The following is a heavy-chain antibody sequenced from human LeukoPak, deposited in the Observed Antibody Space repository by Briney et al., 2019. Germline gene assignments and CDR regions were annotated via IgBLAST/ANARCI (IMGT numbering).Heavy chain of an antibody. CDR2: IYYSGST. CDR1: GGSISSYY. CDR3: ARLNRDYGDYWCFDL. J-gene: IGHJ2*01. V-gene: IGHV4-59*01. Sequence: SETLSLTCTVSGGSISSYYWSWIRQPPGKGLEWIGYIYYSGSTNYNPSLKSRVTISVDTSKNQFSLKLSSVTAADTAVYYCARLNRDYGDYWCFDLWGRGTLVTVSS. D-gene: IGHD4-17*01.